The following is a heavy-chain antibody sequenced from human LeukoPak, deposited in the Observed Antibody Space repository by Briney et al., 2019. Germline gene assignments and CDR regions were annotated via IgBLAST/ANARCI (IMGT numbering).Heavy chain of an antibody. CDR1: GFTFTSHW. J-gene: IGHJ3*02. CDR2: INNDGSST. D-gene: IGHD1-26*01. CDR3: ATESYSGSYLYAFDI. V-gene: IGHV3-74*01. Sequence: GGSLRLSCATSGFTFTSHWMHWVRQAPGKGLVWVSRINNDGSSTIYADSVKGRFTISRDNSKNMLYLQMSSLRSEDTAVYYCATESYSGSYLYAFDIWGQGTMVTVSS.